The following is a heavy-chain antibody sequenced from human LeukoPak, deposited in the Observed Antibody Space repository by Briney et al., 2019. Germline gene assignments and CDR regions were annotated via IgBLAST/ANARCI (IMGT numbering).Heavy chain of an antibody. CDR1: GDSISSSCYY. Sequence: SETLSLTCTVSGDSISSSCYYWGWIRQPPGKGLEWIGSIYYSGSTYYNPSLKSRVTISVDTSKNQFSLKLSSVTAADTAVYYCARGLVNSSWYYDYWGQGTLVTVSS. CDR2: IYYSGST. J-gene: IGHJ4*02. D-gene: IGHD6-13*01. V-gene: IGHV4-39*07. CDR3: ARGLVNSSWYYDY.